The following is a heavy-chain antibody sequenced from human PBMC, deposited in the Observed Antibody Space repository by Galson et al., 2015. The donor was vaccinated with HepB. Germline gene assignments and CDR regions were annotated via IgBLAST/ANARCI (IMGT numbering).Heavy chain of an antibody. Sequence: SLRLSCAASGFNFASYAMSWVRQAPGKGLEWVSVISGYGDRTYYADSVKGRFTISRDNSKNTLYVQLDSLRAEDTAVYYCAKRHRDFYPDSGTSVDYWGQGTLVTVSS. CDR2: ISGYGDRT. J-gene: IGHJ4*02. D-gene: IGHD2-21*02. V-gene: IGHV3-23*01. CDR3: AKRHRDFYPDSGTSVDY. CDR1: GFNFASYA.